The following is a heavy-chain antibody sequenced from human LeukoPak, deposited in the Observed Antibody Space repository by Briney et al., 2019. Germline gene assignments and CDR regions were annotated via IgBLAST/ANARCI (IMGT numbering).Heavy chain of an antibody. D-gene: IGHD5-18*01. CDR2: ISWNSGSI. CDR1: GFTFDDYA. Sequence: SLRLSCAASGFTFDDYAMHWVRQAPGKGVEWVSGISWNSGSIDYADSVKGRFTISRDNAKNSLYLQMNSLRAEDTALYYCAKSSGYSYGRGAFDIWGQGTMVTVSS. J-gene: IGHJ3*02. CDR3: AKSSGYSYGRGAFDI. V-gene: IGHV3-9*01.